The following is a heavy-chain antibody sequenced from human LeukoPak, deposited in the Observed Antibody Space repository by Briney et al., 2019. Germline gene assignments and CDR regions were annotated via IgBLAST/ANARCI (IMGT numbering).Heavy chain of an antibody. V-gene: IGHV4-34*01. CDR2: INHSGST. D-gene: IGHD3-10*01. CDR1: GGSFSGYY. Sequence: SETLSLTCAVYGGSFSGYYWSWIRQPPGKGLEWIGEINHSGSTNYNPSLKSRVTISVDTSKNQLSLKLSSVTAADTAVYYCASGYYGSGSRPALLYYYYGMDVWGQGTTVTVSS. CDR3: ASGYYGSGSRPALLYYYYGMDV. J-gene: IGHJ6*02.